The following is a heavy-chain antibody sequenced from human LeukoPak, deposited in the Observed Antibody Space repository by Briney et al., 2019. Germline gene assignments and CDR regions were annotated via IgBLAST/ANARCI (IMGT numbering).Heavy chain of an antibody. CDR3: ARDSSIQSLDP. D-gene: IGHD5-18*01. Sequence: PGGSLRLSCAASGFTFSSDEMNWVRQAPGKGLEWVAYISSSGSDIYYADSVKGRFTISRDNAKNSLYLQMNSLKTEDTAVYYCARDSSIQSLDPWGQGTLVTVSS. V-gene: IGHV3-48*03. CDR1: GFTFSSDE. J-gene: IGHJ5*02. CDR2: ISSSGSDI.